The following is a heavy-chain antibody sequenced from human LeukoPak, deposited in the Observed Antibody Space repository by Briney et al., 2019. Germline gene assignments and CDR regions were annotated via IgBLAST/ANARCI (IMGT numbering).Heavy chain of an antibody. CDR2: ITSKAYGGTA. CDR3: SRHIVGARTYFDY. D-gene: IGHD1-26*01. J-gene: IGHJ4*02. CDR1: GFTFCDYA. V-gene: IGHV3-49*04. Sequence: GGSLRLSCTASGFTFCDYAMSWVRQAPGKGLEWVGLITSKAYGGTADYAASVKGRFTISRDDSKSIAYLEMNSLKTEDTAVYYCSRHIVGARTYFDYWGQGALVTVSS.